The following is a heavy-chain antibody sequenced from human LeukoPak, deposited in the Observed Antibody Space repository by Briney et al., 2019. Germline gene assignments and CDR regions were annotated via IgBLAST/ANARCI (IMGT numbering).Heavy chain of an antibody. CDR2: INHSGST. CDR3: ARGRTTVYYFDY. J-gene: IGHJ4*02. Sequence: SETLSLTCAVYGGSFSGYYWSWIRQPPGKGLEWIGEINHSGSTNYNPSLKSRVTISVDTSKNQFSLKLSSVTAADTAAYYCARGRTTVYYFDYWGQGTLVTVSS. CDR1: GGSFSGYY. V-gene: IGHV4-34*01. D-gene: IGHD4-17*01.